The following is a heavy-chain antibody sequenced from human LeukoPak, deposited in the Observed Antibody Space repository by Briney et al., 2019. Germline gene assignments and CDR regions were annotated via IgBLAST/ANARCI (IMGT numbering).Heavy chain of an antibody. D-gene: IGHD1-26*01. V-gene: IGHV4-34*01. CDR3: ARASGSYWWFDS. J-gene: IGHJ5*01. CDR1: GGSFSGYY. CDR2: INHSGST. Sequence: SETLSLTCAVYGGSFSGYYWSWIRQPPGKGLEWIGEINHSGSTNYNPSLKSRVTISVDTSKNQFSLKLSSVTAADTAVYYCARASGSYWWFDSWGQGTLVTVSS.